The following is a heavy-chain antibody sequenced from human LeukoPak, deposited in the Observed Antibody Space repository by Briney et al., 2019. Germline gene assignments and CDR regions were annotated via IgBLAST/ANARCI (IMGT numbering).Heavy chain of an antibody. CDR3: AREYFETPNQLDY. J-gene: IGHJ4*02. V-gene: IGHV3-23*01. D-gene: IGHD3-9*01. CDR1: GFTFSTFD. CDR2: ISGSADNT. Sequence: GGSLRLSCVASGFTFSTFDMSWVRQSPGRGLEWVSAISGSADNTYYADFVKGRFTISRDNAKNSLYLQMNSLRAEDTALYYCAREYFETPNQLDYWGQGALVTVSS.